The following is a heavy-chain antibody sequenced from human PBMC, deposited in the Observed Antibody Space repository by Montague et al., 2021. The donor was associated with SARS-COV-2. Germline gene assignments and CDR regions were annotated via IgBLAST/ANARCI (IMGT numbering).Heavy chain of an antibody. CDR1: GFTFSSYA. CDR3: ARTYSGSYYSHFDY. D-gene: IGHD1-26*01. CDR2: ISYDGSNK. J-gene: IGHJ4*02. V-gene: IGHV3-30-3*01. Sequence: SLRLSCAASGFTFSSYAMHWVRQAPGKGLEWVAVISYDGSNKYYADSVKGRFTISRDNSKNTLYLQMNSLRAEETAVYYCARTYSGSYYSHFDYWGQGTLVTVSS.